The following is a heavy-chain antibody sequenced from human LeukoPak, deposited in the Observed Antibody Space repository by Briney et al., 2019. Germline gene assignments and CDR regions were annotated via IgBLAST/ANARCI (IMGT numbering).Heavy chain of an antibody. V-gene: IGHV3-74*01. J-gene: IGHJ3*01. CDR2: INSDGSST. CDR1: GFTFSSYW. CDR3: ASVQGHPPNGLDV. D-gene: IGHD2-8*01. Sequence: GESLRLSCAASGFTFSSYWMHWVRQAPGKGLVWVSRINSDGSSTSYADSVKGRFTISRDNAKNTLYLQMNSLRAEDTAVYYCASVQGHPPNGLDVWGQGTMVTVSS.